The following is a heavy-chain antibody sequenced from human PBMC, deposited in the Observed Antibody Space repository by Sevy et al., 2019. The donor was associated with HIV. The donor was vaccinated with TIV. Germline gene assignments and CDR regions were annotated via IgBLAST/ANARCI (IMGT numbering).Heavy chain of an antibody. J-gene: IGHJ5*02. D-gene: IGHD6-13*01. CDR1: WFTFSGSA. CDR2: IRSKANSYAT. V-gene: IGHV3-73*01. Sequence: GGSLRLSCAASWFTFSGSAMHWVRQASGKGLEWVGRIRSKANSYATAYAASVKGRFTISRDDSKNTAYLQMNGLKTEETAVYYCTRQGGKYSSSWGEGFDPWGQGTLVTVSS. CDR3: TRQGGKYSSSWGEGFDP.